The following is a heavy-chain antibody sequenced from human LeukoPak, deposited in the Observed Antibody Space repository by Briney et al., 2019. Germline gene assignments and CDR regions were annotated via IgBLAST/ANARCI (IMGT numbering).Heavy chain of an antibody. J-gene: IGHJ4*02. D-gene: IGHD3-22*01. V-gene: IGHV1-69*13. CDR1: GGTFSSYA. Sequence: SVKVSCKASGGTFSSYAISRVRQAPGQGLEWMGGIIPIFGTANYAQKFQGRVTITADESTSTAYMELSSLRSEDTAVYYCARDTAIVVKRKHFDYWGQGTLVTVSS. CDR2: IIPIFGTA. CDR3: ARDTAIVVKRKHFDY.